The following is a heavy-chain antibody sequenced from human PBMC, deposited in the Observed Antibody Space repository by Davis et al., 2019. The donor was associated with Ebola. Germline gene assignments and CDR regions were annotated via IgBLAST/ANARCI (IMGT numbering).Heavy chain of an antibody. V-gene: IGHV1-18*04. Sequence: ASVKVSCKASGYTFTSYGITWVRQAPAPGLEWMGWINPHNGNTNYAQNVQGRVTMTTDTSTSTAYMEVGILRSDDTAVYYCARAQFPTTSDHWGQGTLVTVSS. CDR1: GYTFTSYG. D-gene: IGHD1-1*01. CDR2: INPHNGNT. J-gene: IGHJ4*02. CDR3: ARAQFPTTSDH.